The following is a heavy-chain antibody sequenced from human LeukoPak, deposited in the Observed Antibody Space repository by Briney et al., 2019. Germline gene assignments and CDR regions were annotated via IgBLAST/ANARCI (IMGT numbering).Heavy chain of an antibody. CDR1: GFTFSSYG. V-gene: IGHV3-23*01. D-gene: IGHD3-10*01. Sequence: GGSLRLSCAASGFTFSSYGMSWVRQAPGKGLEWVSGISGSSGSTYYADSVKGRFTISRDNSKNTLYLQMNSLRAEDTAVYYCAKDPDYYGSGDYYYYMDVWGKGTTVTISS. J-gene: IGHJ6*03. CDR3: AKDPDYYGSGDYYYYMDV. CDR2: ISGSSGST.